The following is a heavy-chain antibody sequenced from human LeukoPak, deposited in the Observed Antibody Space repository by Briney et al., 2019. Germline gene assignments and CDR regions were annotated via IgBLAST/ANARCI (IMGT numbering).Heavy chain of an antibody. CDR2: INSDGINT. CDR1: GFTLSNYW. CDR3: AKWGCSGGSCYPFDY. D-gene: IGHD2-15*01. V-gene: IGHV3-74*01. Sequence: GGSLRLSCAASGFTLSNYWMHWVRQAPGKGLVWVSRINSDGINTSYADSVKGRFTVSRDNAKNTLNLQMNSLRAEDTAVYYCAKWGCSGGSCYPFDYWGQGTLVTVSS. J-gene: IGHJ4*02.